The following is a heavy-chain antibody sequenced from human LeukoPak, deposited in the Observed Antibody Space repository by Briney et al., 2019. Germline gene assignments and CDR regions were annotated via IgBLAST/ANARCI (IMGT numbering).Heavy chain of an antibody. V-gene: IGHV3-48*03. J-gene: IGHJ4*02. CDR3: AAVIDY. Sequence: GGSLRLSCAASGFTFSDYEMNWIRQAPGKGLEWISYISNSGSTQYYADSVKGRFTISRDNAKNSMYLQLNSLRAEDTALYYCAAVIDYWGQGTLVTVSS. CDR1: GFTFSDYE. CDR2: ISNSGSTQ.